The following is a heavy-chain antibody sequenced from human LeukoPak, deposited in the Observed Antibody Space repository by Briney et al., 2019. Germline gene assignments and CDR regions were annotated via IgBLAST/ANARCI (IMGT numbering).Heavy chain of an antibody. V-gene: IGHV3-30-3*01. D-gene: IGHD3-22*01. CDR3: ARDQHYYDSSGYYGPAH. CDR2: ISYDGSNK. Sequence: GRSLRLSCAASGFTFSSYAMHWVRQAPGKGLEWVAVISYDGSNKYYADSVKGRFTISRDNSKNTLYLQMNSLRAEDTAVYYCARDQHYYDSSGYYGPAHWGQGTLVTVSS. J-gene: IGHJ4*02. CDR1: GFTFSSYA.